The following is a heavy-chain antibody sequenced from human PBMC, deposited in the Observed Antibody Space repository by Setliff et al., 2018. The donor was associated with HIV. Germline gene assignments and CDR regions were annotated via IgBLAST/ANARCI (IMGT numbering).Heavy chain of an antibody. CDR2: IIPIFGTA. Sequence: RASVKVSCKASGGTFSSFAISWARQAPGQGLEWMGGIIPIFGTANYAQKFQGRVTITTDESTTTAYMELRSLRSEDTAVYYCARETYYGSGSYLPTEYYYYYMDVWGKGTTVTVSS. J-gene: IGHJ6*03. CDR1: GGTFSSFA. V-gene: IGHV1-69*05. D-gene: IGHD3-10*01. CDR3: ARETYYGSGSYLPTEYYYYYMDV.